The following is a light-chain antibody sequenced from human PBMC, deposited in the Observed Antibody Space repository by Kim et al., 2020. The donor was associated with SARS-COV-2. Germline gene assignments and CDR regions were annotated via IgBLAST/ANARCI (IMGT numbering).Light chain of an antibody. CDR3: QQYNSNAWT. J-gene: IGKJ1*01. CDR2: KAS. Sequence: DIQMTQSPSTLSASVGDRVTITYRASQSVSTWLAWYQQKPGKAPKLLIYKASSLESGVPSRFSGSGSGTEFTLTISSLQPDDLATYYCQQYNSNAWTFGQGTKVDIK. V-gene: IGKV1-5*03. CDR1: QSVSTW.